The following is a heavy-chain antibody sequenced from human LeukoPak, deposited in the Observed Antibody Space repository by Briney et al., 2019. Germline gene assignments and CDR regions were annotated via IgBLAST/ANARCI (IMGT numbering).Heavy chain of an antibody. CDR2: IYSGGST. CDR3: ARGGNWNAFDI. CDR1: GLTVSSND. J-gene: IGHJ3*02. Sequence: GGSLRLSCAASGLTVSSNDVSWVRQAPGKGLEWVSVIYSGGSTYYADCVKGRFIISRDNSKNTLYLQMNNLRAEDTAVYYCARGGNWNAFDIWGQGTMVTASS. V-gene: IGHV3-66*01. D-gene: IGHD1-20*01.